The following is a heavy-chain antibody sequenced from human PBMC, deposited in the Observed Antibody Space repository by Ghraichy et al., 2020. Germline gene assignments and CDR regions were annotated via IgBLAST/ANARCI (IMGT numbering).Heavy chain of an antibody. CDR1: GYTFTGYY. D-gene: IGHD4-23*01. CDR2: INPNTGDT. J-gene: IGHJ4*02. CDR3: ARDRWSDY. Sequence: ASVKVSCKASGYTFTGYYLHWVRQAPGQGLEWMGWINPNTGDTNYAQKFQGRVTMTRDTSISTAYMELSRLTSDDTSVYYCARDRWSDYWGQGTLVTVSS. V-gene: IGHV1-2*02.